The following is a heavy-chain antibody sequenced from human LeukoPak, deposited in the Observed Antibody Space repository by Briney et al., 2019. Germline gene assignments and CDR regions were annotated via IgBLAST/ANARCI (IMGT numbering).Heavy chain of an antibody. J-gene: IGHJ4*02. CDR3: ARDAKYSSGWSR. V-gene: IGHV3-74*03. CDR2: INTDGSTT. D-gene: IGHD6-19*01. CDR1: GFTFDDYG. Sequence: GGSLRLSCAASGFTFDDYGMSWVRQPLGQGLVWVSRINTDGSTTTYADSVEGRFTISRDNAKSTLYLQMNSLRAEDTAVYYCARDAKYSSGWSRWGQGTLVTVSS.